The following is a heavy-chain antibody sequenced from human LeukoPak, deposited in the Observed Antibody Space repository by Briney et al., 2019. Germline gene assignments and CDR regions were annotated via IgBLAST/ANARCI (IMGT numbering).Heavy chain of an antibody. CDR2: ISYDGGDK. D-gene: IGHD4-17*01. V-gene: IGHV3-30*03. Sequence: GGSLRLSCAASGFTFSSFGMHWVRQAPGKGLEWVAVISYDGGDKYYADSVRARFTISRDSSKNTLYLQMNSLRAEDTAVYYCARAYGDYAEFDYWGQGTLVTVSS. J-gene: IGHJ4*02. CDR1: GFTFSSFG. CDR3: ARAYGDYAEFDY.